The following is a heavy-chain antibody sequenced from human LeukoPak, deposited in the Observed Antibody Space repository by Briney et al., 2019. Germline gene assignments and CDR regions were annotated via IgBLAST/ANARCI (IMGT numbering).Heavy chain of an antibody. CDR1: GGSISSSSYY. J-gene: IGHJ4*02. Sequence: SETLSLTCTVSGGSISSSSYYWGWIRQPPGKGLEWIGSIYYSGSTYYNPSLKSRVTISVDKSKNQFSLKLSPVTAADTAVYYCARVDYGGNSCFDYWGQGTLVTVSS. V-gene: IGHV4-39*07. CDR2: IYYSGST. D-gene: IGHD4-23*01. CDR3: ARVDYGGNSCFDY.